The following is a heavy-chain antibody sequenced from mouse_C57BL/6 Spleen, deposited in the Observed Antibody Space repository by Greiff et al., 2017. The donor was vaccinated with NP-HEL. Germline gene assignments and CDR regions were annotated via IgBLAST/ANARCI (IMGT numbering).Heavy chain of an antibody. J-gene: IGHJ3*01. CDR1: GYTFTDYY. CDR3: ARETTGFAD. CDR2: IYPGSGNT. Sequence: QVQLQQSGAELVRPGASVKLSCKASGYTFTDYYINWVKQRPGQGLEWIARIYPGSGNTYYNEKFKGKATLTAEKSSSTAYMQLSSLTSEDSAVYFCARETTGFADWGKGTLVTVSA. V-gene: IGHV1-76*01. D-gene: IGHD1-1*01.